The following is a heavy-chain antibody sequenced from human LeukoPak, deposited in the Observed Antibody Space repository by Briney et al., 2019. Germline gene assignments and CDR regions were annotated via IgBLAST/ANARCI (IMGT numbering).Heavy chain of an antibody. CDR2: MNPNSGNT. V-gene: IGHV1-8*01. D-gene: IGHD2-15*01. Sequence: GASVKVSCKASGYTFTSYDINWVRQATGQGLESMGWMNPNSGNTGYAQKFQGRVTMTRNTSISTAYMELSSLRSEDTAVYYCARGRRSRVAATTGYYYYMGVWGKGTTVTVSS. CDR3: ARGRRSRVAATTGYYYYMGV. CDR1: GYTFTSYD. J-gene: IGHJ6*03.